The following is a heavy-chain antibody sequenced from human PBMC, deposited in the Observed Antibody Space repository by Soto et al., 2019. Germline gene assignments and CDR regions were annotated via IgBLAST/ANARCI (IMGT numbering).Heavy chain of an antibody. V-gene: IGHV3-30*18. Sequence: LRLSCAASGFTFFSYGMHWVRRAPGKGLEWVAVISYDGSNKYYGDSVKGRFTISRDNSKNTLYLQMNSLRADDTAVYYCAKDRAGDIYVAARSGLDYWGQGTLVTVSS. D-gene: IGHD3-3*01. CDR2: ISYDGSNK. J-gene: IGHJ4*02. CDR3: AKDRAGDIYVAARSGLDY. CDR1: GFTFFSYG.